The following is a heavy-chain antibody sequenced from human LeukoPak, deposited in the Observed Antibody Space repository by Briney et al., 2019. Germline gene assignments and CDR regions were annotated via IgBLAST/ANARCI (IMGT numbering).Heavy chain of an antibody. Sequence: GGSLRLSCAASGFTFSSYSMNWVRQAPGKGLEWVSSISSSSSYIYYADSVKGRFTISRDNAKNSLYLQMNSLRAEDTAVYYCARDRNPYSSGWYDYWGQGTLVTVSS. J-gene: IGHJ4*02. CDR3: ARDRNPYSSGWYDY. CDR2: ISSSSSYI. D-gene: IGHD6-19*01. CDR1: GFTFSSYS. V-gene: IGHV3-21*01.